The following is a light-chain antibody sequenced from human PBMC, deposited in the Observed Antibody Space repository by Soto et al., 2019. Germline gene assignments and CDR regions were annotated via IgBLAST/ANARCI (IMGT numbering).Light chain of an antibody. J-gene: IGLJ1*01. CDR1: SSDVGGYNY. CDR3: SSYTSSSSNG. CDR2: DVS. V-gene: IGLV2-14*01. Sequence: QSVLTQPASVSGSPGQSITISCTGTSSDVGGYNYVSWYQQYPGKAPKLMIFDVSYRPSGASNRFSGSKSGNTASLTISGLQAEDEADYYCSSYTSSSSNGFGTGTKVTVL.